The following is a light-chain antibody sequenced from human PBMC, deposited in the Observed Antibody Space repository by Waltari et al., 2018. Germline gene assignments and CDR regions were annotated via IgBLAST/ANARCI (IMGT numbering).Light chain of an antibody. J-gene: IGLJ2*01. CDR2: GQN. Sequence: SSELTQDPVVSVALGQTVRLTCQGDSLRRYHSSWYQQKPGQAPVLVIYGQNNRPSGIADRFSGSTSGTTASLTITGAQAEDEADYYCDSRDSSGNHEVFGGGTKLTVL. CDR1: SLRRYH. CDR3: DSRDSSGNHEV. V-gene: IGLV3-19*01.